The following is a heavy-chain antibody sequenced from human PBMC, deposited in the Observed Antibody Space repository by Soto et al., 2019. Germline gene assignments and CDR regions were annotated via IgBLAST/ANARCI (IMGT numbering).Heavy chain of an antibody. CDR3: ARAGSQYSSSWSYYYYGMDV. CDR2: IYSGGST. Sequence: GGYLRLSCAASGFTVSSNYMSWVRQAPGKGLEWVSVIYSGGSTYYADSVKGRFTISRDNSKNTLYLQMNSLRAEDTAMYYCARAGSQYSSSWSYYYYGMDVWGQGTTVTVSS. CDR1: GFTVSSNY. V-gene: IGHV3-53*01. J-gene: IGHJ6*02. D-gene: IGHD6-13*01.